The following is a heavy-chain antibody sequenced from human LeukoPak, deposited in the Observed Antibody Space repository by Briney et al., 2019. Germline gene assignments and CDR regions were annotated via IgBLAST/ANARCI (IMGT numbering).Heavy chain of an antibody. CDR2: ISGSGGGT. V-gene: IGHV3-23*01. CDR1: GFTFSSYA. J-gene: IGHJ5*02. CDR3: ARDLPPLYDFWSGIRNWFDP. Sequence: GGSLRLSCAASGFTFSSYAMRWGRQAPGKGLGWGSTISGSGGGTYYADSVKGRFTISRDNSENTLYLQRNSLRAEDTAVYYCARDLPPLYDFWSGIRNWFDPWGQGTLVTVSS. D-gene: IGHD3-3*01.